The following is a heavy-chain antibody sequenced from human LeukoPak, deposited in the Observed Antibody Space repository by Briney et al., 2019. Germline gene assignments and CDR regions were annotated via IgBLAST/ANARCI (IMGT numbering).Heavy chain of an antibody. Sequence: SETLSLTCTVSGGSISSGGYYWSWIRQHPGKGLEWIGYIYYSGSTYYNPSLKSRVTISVDTSKNQFSLKLSSVTAADTAIYYCARENPSGYYNRPIDYWGQGTLVTVSS. CDR2: IYYSGST. D-gene: IGHD3-22*01. V-gene: IGHV4-31*03. CDR1: GGSISSGGYY. CDR3: ARENPSGYYNRPIDY. J-gene: IGHJ4*02.